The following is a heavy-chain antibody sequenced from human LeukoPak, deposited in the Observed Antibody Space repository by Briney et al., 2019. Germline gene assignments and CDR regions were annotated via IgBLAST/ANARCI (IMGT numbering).Heavy chain of an antibody. CDR1: GGSISSNSYY. CDR3: ARSSLAELSPHDY. D-gene: IGHD3-16*02. V-gene: IGHV4-39*01. CDR2: IYYSGST. Sequence: PSETLSLTCAVSGGSISSNSYYWGWIRQPPGKGLEWIGSIYYSGSTYYNPSLKSRVTISVDTSKNQFSLKLNSVTAADTAVYFCARSSLAELSPHDYWGQGTLVTVSS. J-gene: IGHJ4*02.